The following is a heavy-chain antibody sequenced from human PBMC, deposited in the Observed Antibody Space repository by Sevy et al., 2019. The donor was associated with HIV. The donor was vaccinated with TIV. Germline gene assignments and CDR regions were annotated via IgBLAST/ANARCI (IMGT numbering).Heavy chain of an antibody. V-gene: IGHV3-23*01. Sequence: GGSLRLSCAASGFIFNSYVMSWVRQAPGKGLEWVSGITGSGGSTYYADSVKGRFTISRDNFKNTPFLEMNSLRAEDMALYYCRATATVTTFHDYWGQGTLVTVSS. CDR3: RATATVTTFHDY. J-gene: IGHJ4*02. CDR2: ITGSGGST. D-gene: IGHD4-17*01. CDR1: GFIFNSYV.